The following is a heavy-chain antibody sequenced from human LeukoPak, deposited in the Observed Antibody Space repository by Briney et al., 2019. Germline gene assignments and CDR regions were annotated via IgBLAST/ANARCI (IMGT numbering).Heavy chain of an antibody. CDR3: ARAGATISHWNWRDDAFDI. CDR1: GFTFSSYR. CDR2: ISSSSSYI. J-gene: IGHJ3*02. D-gene: IGHD1-26*01. V-gene: IGHV3-21*01. Sequence: GGSLRLSCAASGFTFSSYRMNWVRQAPGKGLEWVSSISSSSSYIYYADSVKGRFTISRDNAKNSLYLQMNSLRAEDTAVYYCARAGATISHWNWRDDAFDIWGQGTMVTVSS.